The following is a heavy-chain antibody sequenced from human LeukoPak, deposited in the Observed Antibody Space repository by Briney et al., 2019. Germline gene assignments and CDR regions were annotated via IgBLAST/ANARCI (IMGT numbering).Heavy chain of an antibody. CDR1: GYTFTNYA. Sequence: GASVKVSCKASGYTFTNYAMHWVRQAPGQRLEWMGWINAGNGNTKYSQKFQGRVTITRDTSASTAYMKLSSLRSEDTAVYYCARVGAAAGPYYFDYWGQGTLVTVSS. CDR3: ARVGAAAGPYYFDY. V-gene: IGHV1-3*01. CDR2: INAGNGNT. D-gene: IGHD6-13*01. J-gene: IGHJ4*02.